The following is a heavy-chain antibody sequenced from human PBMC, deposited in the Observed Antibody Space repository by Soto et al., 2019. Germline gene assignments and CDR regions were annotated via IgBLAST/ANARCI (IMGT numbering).Heavy chain of an antibody. CDR2: IHSGGST. J-gene: IGHJ4*02. V-gene: IGHV3-53*02. D-gene: IGHD2-21*02. CDR1: GFIVSSNY. Sequence: VQLVETGGGLTQPGGSLRLSCAASGFIVSSNYMSWVRRAPGKGLEWVSLIHSGGSTYYADSVKGRFTISRDNSKNTLYLQMDTLRAEDTAVYYCASSSFSRTSTDCCPIDYWGQGTLITVSS. CDR3: ASSSFSRTSTDCCPIDY.